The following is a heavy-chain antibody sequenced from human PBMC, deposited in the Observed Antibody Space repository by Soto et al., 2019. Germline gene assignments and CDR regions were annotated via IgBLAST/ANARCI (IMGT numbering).Heavy chain of an antibody. J-gene: IGHJ4*02. Sequence: SETLSLTCAVYGGYFSGYYWTWIRQPPGTGLEWIGEINHSGSTNYNPSLKSRVIISVDTSKNQFSLKLTSVTAADTAVYYCARDKITGLFDYWGQGTLVTVSS. CDR1: GGYFSGYY. V-gene: IGHV4-34*01. CDR2: INHSGST. CDR3: ARDKITGLFDY. D-gene: IGHD2-8*02.